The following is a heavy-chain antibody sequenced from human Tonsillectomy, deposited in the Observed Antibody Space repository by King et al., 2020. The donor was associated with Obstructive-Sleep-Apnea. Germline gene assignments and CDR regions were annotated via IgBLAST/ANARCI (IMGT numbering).Heavy chain of an antibody. D-gene: IGHD3-10*01. Sequence: QLVQSGAEVKKPGASVKVSCKASGYTFTSYGISWVRQAPGQGLEWMGWISAYNGNTNYAQKLQGRVTMTTDTSTSTAYMELRSLRSADTAVYYCARDLWFGELTGGGFDPWGQGTLVTVSS. CDR1: GYTFTSYG. CDR2: ISAYNGNT. J-gene: IGHJ5*02. CDR3: ARDLWFGELTGGGFDP. V-gene: IGHV1-18*01.